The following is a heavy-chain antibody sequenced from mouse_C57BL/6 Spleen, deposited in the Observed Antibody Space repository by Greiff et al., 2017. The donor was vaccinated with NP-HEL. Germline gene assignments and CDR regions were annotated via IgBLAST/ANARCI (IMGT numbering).Heavy chain of an antibody. CDR2: ISNGGGST. Sequence: EVKLMESGGGLVQPGGSLKLSCAASGFTFSDYYMYWVRQTPEKRLEWVAYISNGGGSTYYLDTVKGRFTISRDNAKNTLYLQMSRLKSEDTAMYYCARHGYGGYFDVWGTGTTVTVSS. V-gene: IGHV5-12*01. D-gene: IGHD1-1*01. J-gene: IGHJ1*03. CDR3: ARHGYGGYFDV. CDR1: GFTFSDYY.